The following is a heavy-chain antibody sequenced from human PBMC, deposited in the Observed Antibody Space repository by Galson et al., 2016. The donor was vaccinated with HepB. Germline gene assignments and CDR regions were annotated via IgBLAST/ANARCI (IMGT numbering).Heavy chain of an antibody. CDR2: IWYDGSNI. V-gene: IGHV3-33*06. CDR1: GFTFSNYG. J-gene: IGHJ6*03. Sequence: SLRLSCAASGFTFSNYGMHWVRQAPGKGLEWVAVIWYDGSNIKYVDSVKGRFTISRDNSKNTLSLQMNSLRVEDTAVYFCANDPGGSMDVWGKGTTVTVSS. D-gene: IGHD1-14*01. CDR3: ANDPGGSMDV.